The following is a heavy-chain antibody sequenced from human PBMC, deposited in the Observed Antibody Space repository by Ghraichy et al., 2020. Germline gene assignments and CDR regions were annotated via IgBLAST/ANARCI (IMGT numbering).Heavy chain of an antibody. Sequence: SQTLSLTCTVSGGSISSYYWSWIRQPPGKGLEWIGYIYYSGSTNYNPSLKSRVTISVDTSKNQFSLKLSSVTAADTAVYYCARDGGYCSGGSCYPDYFDYWGQGTLVTVSS. J-gene: IGHJ4*02. CDR2: IYYSGST. D-gene: IGHD2-15*01. CDR3: ARDGGYCSGGSCYPDYFDY. CDR1: GGSISSYY. V-gene: IGHV4-59*01.